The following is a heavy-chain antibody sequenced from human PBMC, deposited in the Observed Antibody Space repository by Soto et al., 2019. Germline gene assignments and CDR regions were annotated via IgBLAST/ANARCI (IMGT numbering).Heavy chain of an antibody. CDR2: ISGYNGNT. V-gene: IGHV1-18*04. J-gene: IGHJ6*02. CDR1: GYTFTSYG. Sequence: QVQLVQSGAEVKKPGASVKVSCKASGYTFTSYGVSWVRQATGQGLEWMGWISGYNGNTNYAQKLQGNGTMTTDTSTSTADMELRSLRSDDTAVYYCARAGKYYYGSGRPYYYGMDVWGQGITVTVSS. D-gene: IGHD3-10*01. CDR3: ARAGKYYYGSGRPYYYGMDV.